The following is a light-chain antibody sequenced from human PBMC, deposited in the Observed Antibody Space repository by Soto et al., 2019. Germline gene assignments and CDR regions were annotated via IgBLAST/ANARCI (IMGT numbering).Light chain of an antibody. Sequence: AIPMTQSPSSLSASVGDRVTITCRASQGIGHDLGWYQQRPGKAPRLLIYETSNLQSGVPARFSGSGSGTDFTLTISSLQPEDFATYYCLQDYNYPRTFGQGTKVEV. CDR2: ETS. J-gene: IGKJ1*01. CDR3: LQDYNYPRT. V-gene: IGKV1-6*01. CDR1: QGIGHD.